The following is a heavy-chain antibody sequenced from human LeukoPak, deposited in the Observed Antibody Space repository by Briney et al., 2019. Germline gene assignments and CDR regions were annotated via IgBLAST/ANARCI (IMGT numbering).Heavy chain of an antibody. CDR1: GFTFSSYS. J-gene: IGHJ4*02. CDR2: ISSSSSYI. D-gene: IGHD4-17*01. Sequence: SGGSLRLSCAASGFTFSSYSMNWVRQAPGKGLEWVSSISSSSSYIYYADSVKGRFTISRDNAKNSLYLQMNSLRAEDTAVYYCAREGTTVTANFDYWGQGTLVTVSS. V-gene: IGHV3-21*01. CDR3: AREGTTVTANFDY.